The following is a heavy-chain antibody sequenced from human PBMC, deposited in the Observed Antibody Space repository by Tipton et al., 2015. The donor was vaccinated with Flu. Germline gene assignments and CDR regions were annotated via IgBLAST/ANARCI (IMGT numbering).Heavy chain of an antibody. CDR1: GFTLSSYW. Sequence: GSLRLSCAASGFTLSSYWMTWVRQAPGKGLEWVANINQDGSEKYYVDSVKGRFTISRDNAKNSLYLQMNSLRGDDSAVYYCARAVGGSGSYWGQGTLVTVSS. J-gene: IGHJ4*02. CDR2: INQDGSEK. CDR3: ARAVGGSGSY. V-gene: IGHV3-7*01. D-gene: IGHD3-10*01.